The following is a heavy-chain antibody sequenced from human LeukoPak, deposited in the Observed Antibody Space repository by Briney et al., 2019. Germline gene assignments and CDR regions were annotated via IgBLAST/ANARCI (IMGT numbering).Heavy chain of an antibody. CDR2: ISGSGGST. Sequence: TGGSLRLSCEASGFTFSTYAMSWVRQAPGRGMDWDSAISGSGGSTYYADSVKGRFTISTDNSKNTLYLQMNSQRAEDTAVYYCAKDLGYCSGGSCPPSHYWGQGTLVTVSS. V-gene: IGHV3-23*01. D-gene: IGHD2-15*01. CDR1: GFTFSTYA. CDR3: AKDLGYCSGGSCPPSHY. J-gene: IGHJ4*02.